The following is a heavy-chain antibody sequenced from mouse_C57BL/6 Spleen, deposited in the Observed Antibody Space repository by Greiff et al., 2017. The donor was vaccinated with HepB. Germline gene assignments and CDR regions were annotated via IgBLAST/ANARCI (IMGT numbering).Heavy chain of an antibody. J-gene: IGHJ4*01. V-gene: IGHV1-82*01. CDR2: IYPGDGDT. CDR1: GYAFSSSW. Sequence: LQESGPELVKPGASVKISCKASGYAFSSSWMNWVKQRPGKGLEWIGRIYPGDGDTNYNGKFKGKATLTADKSSSTAYMQLSSLTSEDSAVYFCARVGTGAMDYWGQGTSVTVSS. CDR3: ARVGTGAMDY. D-gene: IGHD4-1*01.